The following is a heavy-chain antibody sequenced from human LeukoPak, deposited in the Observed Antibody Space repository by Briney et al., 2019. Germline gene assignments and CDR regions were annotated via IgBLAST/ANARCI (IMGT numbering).Heavy chain of an antibody. J-gene: IGHJ5*02. D-gene: IGHD3-9*01. Sequence: GKSLKISCKGSGYSFTSYWIGWVRQMPGKGLEWMGIIYPGDSDTRCSPSFQGQVTISADKSISTAYLQWSSLKASDTAMYYCARLKGYYDILTGLHHWFDPWGQGTLVTVSS. CDR1: GYSFTSYW. CDR3: ARLKGYYDILTGLHHWFDP. V-gene: IGHV5-51*01. CDR2: IYPGDSDT.